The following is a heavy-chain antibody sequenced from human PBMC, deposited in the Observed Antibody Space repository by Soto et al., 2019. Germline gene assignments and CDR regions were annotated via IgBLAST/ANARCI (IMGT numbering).Heavy chain of an antibody. J-gene: IGHJ5*02. Sequence: GGSLSLSCATSGFTFSNCGIHWVRKGPRAGLVWVSRINPDATTINYADSVKGRFTVSRDNAKNTLYLQMNSMRAEDMAVYYSATDASYRFDPWGQGPLATV. CDR2: INPDATTI. CDR3: ATDASYRFDP. V-gene: IGHV3-74*01. CDR1: GFTFSNCG. D-gene: IGHD3-10*01.